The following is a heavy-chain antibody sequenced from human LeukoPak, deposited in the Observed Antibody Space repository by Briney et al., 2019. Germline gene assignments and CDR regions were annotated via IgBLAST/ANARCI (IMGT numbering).Heavy chain of an antibody. CDR2: IKSETDGATT. Sequence: GGSLRPSCAVSGLTFSNAWMSWVRQAPGKGLEWVGRIKSETDGATTDYAAPVEGRFTISRDDARNTLYLQMNSLRAEDTAGYYCARRDYDSSGLDYWGQGTLVTVSS. CDR3: ARRDYDSSGLDY. J-gene: IGHJ4*02. D-gene: IGHD3-22*01. V-gene: IGHV3-15*01. CDR1: GLTFSNAW.